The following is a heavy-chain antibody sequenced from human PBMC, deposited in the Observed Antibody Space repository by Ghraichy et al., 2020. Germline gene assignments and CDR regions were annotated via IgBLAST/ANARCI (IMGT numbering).Heavy chain of an antibody. V-gene: IGHV4-59*01. CDR3: ARGLFCSSTSCYYLDY. Sequence: SETLSLTCTVSGGSISSYYWSWIRQPPGKGLEWIGYIYYSGSTNYNPSLQSRVTISVDTSKNQFSLKLSSVTAADTAVYYCARGLFCSSTSCYYLDYWGQGTLVTV. CDR1: GGSISSYY. CDR2: IYYSGST. J-gene: IGHJ4*02. D-gene: IGHD2-2*01.